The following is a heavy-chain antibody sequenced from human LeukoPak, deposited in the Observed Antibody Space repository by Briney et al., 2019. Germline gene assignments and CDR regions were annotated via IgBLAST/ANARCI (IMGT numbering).Heavy chain of an antibody. CDR3: ARTDSSSSDFDY. CDR2: IYPGDSDT. V-gene: IGHV5-51*01. Sequence: PGESLQISCQGSGSSFTSYWIGWGRQLPGKGLEWMGIIYPGDSDTRYSPSFQGQVTISADKSISPAYLQWSSLKASDTAMYYCARTDSSSSDFDYWGQGTLVTVSS. CDR1: GSSFTSYW. J-gene: IGHJ4*02. D-gene: IGHD6-6*01.